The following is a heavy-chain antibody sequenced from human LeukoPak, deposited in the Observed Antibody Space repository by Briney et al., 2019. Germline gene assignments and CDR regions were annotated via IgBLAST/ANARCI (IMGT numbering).Heavy chain of an antibody. V-gene: IGHV1-69*04. CDR3: ARAYGSGSSDAFDI. D-gene: IGHD3-10*01. CDR1: GGTFSSYA. Sequence: SVKVSCKASGGTFSSYAISWVRQAPGQGLEWMGKIIPILGIANYAQKFQGRVTITADKSTSTAYMELSSLRSEDTAVYYCARAYGSGSSDAFDIWGQGTMVTVSS. J-gene: IGHJ3*02. CDR2: IIPILGIA.